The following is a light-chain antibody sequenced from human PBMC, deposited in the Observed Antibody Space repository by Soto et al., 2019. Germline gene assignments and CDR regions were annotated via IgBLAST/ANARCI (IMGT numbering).Light chain of an antibody. CDR3: QQYNNWPPFT. J-gene: IGKJ3*01. CDR1: QSVSRS. V-gene: IGKV3-15*01. CDR2: GAS. Sequence: ELVMTQSPATLSVSPGERVTLSCRASQSVSRSLAWYQQKPGQAPRLLLYGASTRANGIPARFSGSGSWTEFTLTSSSLQSEDFGAYYCQQYNNWPPFTFGPGTKVDTK.